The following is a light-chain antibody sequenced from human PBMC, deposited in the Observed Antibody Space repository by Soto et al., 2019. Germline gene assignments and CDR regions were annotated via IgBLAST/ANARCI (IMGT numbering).Light chain of an antibody. CDR3: HQYDSWT. J-gene: IGKJ1*01. CDR2: GAS. CDR1: QSFNSIY. Sequence: EIVLTQSPGTLSLSPGERATLSCRASQSFNSIYLAWYQQKPGQAPRLLIYGASSRATGIPDRFSGSGSGTDFTLTISRLEPEDYAVYYWHQYDSWTFGQGTKVEIK. V-gene: IGKV3-20*01.